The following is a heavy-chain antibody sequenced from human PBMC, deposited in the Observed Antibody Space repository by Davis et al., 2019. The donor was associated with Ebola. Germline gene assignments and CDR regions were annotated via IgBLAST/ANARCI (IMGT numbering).Heavy chain of an antibody. CDR3: VKNTRSGGY. J-gene: IGHJ4*02. Sequence: GESLKISCAASGFTFDQYATYWVRQRPGKGREGVSLISGDGDHTYYADSVKGRFTVSRDNARNSLYLQMNNLRAEDTAVYYCVKNTRSGGYWGPGTLVTVSS. CDR1: GFTFDQYA. D-gene: IGHD6-25*01. CDR2: ISGDGDHT. V-gene: IGHV3-43*02.